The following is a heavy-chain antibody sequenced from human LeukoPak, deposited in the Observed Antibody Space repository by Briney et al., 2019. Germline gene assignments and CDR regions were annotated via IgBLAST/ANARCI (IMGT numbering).Heavy chain of an antibody. V-gene: IGHV1-2*02. CDR1: GYTFTGYY. D-gene: IGHD1-14*01. CDR2: INPNSGGT. Sequence: ASVKVSCKASGYTFTGYYMHWVRQAPGQGLEWMGWINPNSGGTNSAQKFQGRVTITRNTSISTAYMELSSLRSEDTAVYYCARQGTAFDLWGRGTLVTVSS. CDR3: ARQGTAFDL. J-gene: IGHJ2*01.